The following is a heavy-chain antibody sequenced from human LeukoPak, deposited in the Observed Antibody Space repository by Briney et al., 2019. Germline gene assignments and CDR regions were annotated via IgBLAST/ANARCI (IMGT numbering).Heavy chain of an antibody. CDR3: AKIHSSSSYGNFDY. CDR2: IYPGDSDT. V-gene: IGHV5-51*01. D-gene: IGHD6-13*01. CDR1: GYSFTNYW. J-gene: IGHJ4*02. Sequence: GESLKISCKGSGYSFTNYWIGWVRQMPGKGLEGMGIIYPGDSDTRYSPSFQGQVTISADKSISTAYLQWSSLKASDTAMYYCAKIHSSSSYGNFDYWGQGTLVTVSS.